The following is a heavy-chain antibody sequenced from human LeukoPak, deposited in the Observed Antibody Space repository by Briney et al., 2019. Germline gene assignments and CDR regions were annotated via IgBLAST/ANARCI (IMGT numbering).Heavy chain of an antibody. Sequence: GGSLRLSCAASGFTFSNYAMSWVRQAPGKGLEWVSSLNGRGDSPYYADSVKGRFTISRDNSKNTLYLQMHSLRVEDTAVYYCAKGPHRDYCGQGTLLTVSS. J-gene: IGHJ4*02. V-gene: IGHV3-23*01. CDR2: LNGRGDSP. CDR1: GFTFSNYA. CDR3: AKGPHRDY.